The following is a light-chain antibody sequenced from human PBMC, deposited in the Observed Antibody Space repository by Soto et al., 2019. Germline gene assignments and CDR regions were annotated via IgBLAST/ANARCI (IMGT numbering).Light chain of an antibody. J-gene: IGKJ1*01. CDR1: QSIGSW. CDR2: KAS. Sequence: DIQMTQSPSTLSAFVGDRVTITCRASQSIGSWLAWYQQKPGKAPKLLIYKASSLESGVPSRFSGSGSGTEFTLTINSLQPDDFATYYCQQCNTYWTFGQGTKVEIK. CDR3: QQCNTYWT. V-gene: IGKV1-5*03.